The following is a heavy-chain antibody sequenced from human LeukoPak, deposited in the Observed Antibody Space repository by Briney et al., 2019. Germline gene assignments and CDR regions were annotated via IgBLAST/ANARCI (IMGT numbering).Heavy chain of an antibody. J-gene: IGHJ4*02. CDR1: GYTFTGYY. D-gene: IGHD1-26*01. V-gene: IGHV1-2*02. CDR3: ARAAPKIVGATPDY. CDR2: INPNSGGT. Sequence: ASVKVSCKASGYTFTGYYMHWVRQAPGQGLEWMGWINPNSGGTNYAQKFQGRVTMTRDTSISTAYMELSRLRSDDTAVYYCARAAPKIVGATPDYWGKGTLVTVSS.